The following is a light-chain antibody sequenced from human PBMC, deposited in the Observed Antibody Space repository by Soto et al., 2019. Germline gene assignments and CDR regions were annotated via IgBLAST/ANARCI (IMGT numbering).Light chain of an antibody. CDR3: QQYGSSWVT. CDR2: GAS. CDR1: QSVSSSY. V-gene: IGKV3-20*01. Sequence: EIVLTQSPGTLSLSPGERATLSCRASQSVSSSYLAWYQQKPGQAPRLLIYGASSRATGIPDRFSGSGSGTDFTLTISRLEPEEFAVYYCQQYGSSWVTFGQGTRLEIK. J-gene: IGKJ5*01.